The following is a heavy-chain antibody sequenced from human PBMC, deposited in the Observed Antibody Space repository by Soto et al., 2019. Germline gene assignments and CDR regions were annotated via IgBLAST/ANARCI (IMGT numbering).Heavy chain of an antibody. D-gene: IGHD6-6*01. J-gene: IGHJ6*03. Sequence: ASVKVSCKASGYTFTSYDINWVRQATGQGLEWMGWMNPNSGNTGYAQKFQGRVTMTRNTSISTAYMELSSLRSEDTAVYYCARAMESSSSYYYYYYMDVWGKGTKVTVSS. CDR1: GYTFTSYD. CDR3: ARAMESSSSYYYYYYMDV. CDR2: MNPNSGNT. V-gene: IGHV1-8*01.